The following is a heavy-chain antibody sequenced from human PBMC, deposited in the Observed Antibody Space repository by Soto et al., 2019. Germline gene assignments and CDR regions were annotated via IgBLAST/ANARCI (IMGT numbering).Heavy chain of an antibody. J-gene: IGHJ4*02. CDR1: GGSISSSSYY. CDR2: IYYSGST. V-gene: IGHV4-39*01. D-gene: IGHD5-18*01. CDR3: ASRIQLWLGGFDY. Sequence: PSETLSLTCTVSGGSISSSSYYWGWIRQPPGKGLEWIGSIYYSGSTYYNPSLKSRVTISVDTSKNQFSLKLSSVTAADTAVYYCASRIQLWLGGFDYWGQGTLVTVSS.